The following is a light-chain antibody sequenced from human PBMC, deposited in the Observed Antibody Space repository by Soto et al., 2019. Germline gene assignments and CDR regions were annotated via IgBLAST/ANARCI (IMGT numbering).Light chain of an antibody. J-gene: IGKJ4*01. Sequence: DIQMTQSPPSLSASVGDRVTITCRASESISTYLNWYQHKAGKAPKLLIYAASSLQSWVPSRFRGSGSGKDFTLTISSLQPEDFATYYCQQSYSSVQTFGGGTNVEIK. CDR2: AAS. CDR1: ESISTY. CDR3: QQSYSSVQT. V-gene: IGKV1-39*01.